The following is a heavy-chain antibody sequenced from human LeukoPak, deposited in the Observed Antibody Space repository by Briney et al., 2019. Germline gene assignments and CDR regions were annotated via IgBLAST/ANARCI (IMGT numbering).Heavy chain of an antibody. V-gene: IGHV1-24*01. CDR2: FDPEDGET. CDR1: GYTLTELS. Sequence: ASVKVSCKVSGYTLTELSMHWVRQAPGKGLEWMGGFDPEDGETIYAQKFQGRVTMTEDTSTDTAYMELSSLRSEDTAVYYCATVDGSGWYRDCFGYWGQGTLVTVSS. J-gene: IGHJ4*02. CDR3: ATVDGSGWYRDCFGY. D-gene: IGHD6-19*01.